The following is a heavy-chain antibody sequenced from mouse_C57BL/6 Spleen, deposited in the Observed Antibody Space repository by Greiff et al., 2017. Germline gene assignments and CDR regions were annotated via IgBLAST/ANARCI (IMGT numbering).Heavy chain of an antibody. V-gene: IGHV1-26*01. CDR3: ARSGLLRYDY. CDR1: GYTFTDYY. Sequence: EVQLQQSGPELVKPGASVKISCKASGYTFTDYYMNWVKQSHGKSLEWIGDINPNNGGTSYNQKFKGKATLTVDKSSRTAYMELRSLTSEDSAVYYCARSGLLRYDYWGQGTTLTVSS. D-gene: IGHD1-1*01. J-gene: IGHJ2*01. CDR2: INPNNGGT.